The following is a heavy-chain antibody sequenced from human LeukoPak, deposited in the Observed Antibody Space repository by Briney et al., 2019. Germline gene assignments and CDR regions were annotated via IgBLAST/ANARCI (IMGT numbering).Heavy chain of an antibody. D-gene: IGHD6-13*01. CDR1: GFTFSSDA. CDR2: ISYDGNEK. V-gene: IGHV3-30-3*01. J-gene: IGHJ5*02. Sequence: GGSLRPSCVASGFTFSSDAMHWVRQTPGKGLEWVAVISYDGNEKYQVDSVKGRFTISRDNSKNTLYLQMNSPRVEDTAVYYCARGDRGTAAGNNWFNPWGQGTLVTVSS. CDR3: ARGDRGTAAGNNWFNP.